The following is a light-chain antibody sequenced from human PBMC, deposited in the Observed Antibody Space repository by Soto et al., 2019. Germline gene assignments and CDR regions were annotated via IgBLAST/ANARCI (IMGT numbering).Light chain of an antibody. J-gene: IGLJ1*01. V-gene: IGLV2-14*01. CDR3: SSYTSSSAYV. CDR2: EVS. Sequence: QSVLTQPASVSGSPGQSVTISCTGTSSDVGGYNYVSWYQQHPGKAPKLMIYEVSNRPSGVSNRFSGSKSGNTASLTISGLQAEEEADYYCSSYTSSSAYVFGKGTKVTV. CDR1: SSDVGGYNY.